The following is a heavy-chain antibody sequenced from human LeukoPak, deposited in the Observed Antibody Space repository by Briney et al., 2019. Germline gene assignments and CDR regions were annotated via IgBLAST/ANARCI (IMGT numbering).Heavy chain of an antibody. CDR2: ISYDGSNK. J-gene: IGHJ4*02. Sequence: PGGSLRLSCAASGFTFSNSAMHWVRQAPGKGLEWVAVISYDGSNKYYADSVKGRFTISRDSSKNTLSLQMNSLRAEDTAVYYCARGSGYYDSSGYSSNLDYWGQGTLVTVSS. CDR1: GFTFSNSA. D-gene: IGHD3-22*01. CDR3: ARGSGYYDSSGYSSNLDY. V-gene: IGHV3-30-3*01.